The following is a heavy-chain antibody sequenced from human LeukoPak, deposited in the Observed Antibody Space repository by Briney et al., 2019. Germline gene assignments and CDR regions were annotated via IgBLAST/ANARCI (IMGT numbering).Heavy chain of an antibody. CDR1: GGTFSSYT. CDR2: IIPILGIA. V-gene: IGHV1-69*02. CDR3: ARIGGYSYGNGNWFDP. D-gene: IGHD5-18*01. J-gene: IGHJ5*02. Sequence: GASVKVSCKASGGTFSSYTISWVRQAPGQGLEWMGRIIPILGIANYAQKFQGRVTITTDESTSTAYMELSSLRSEDTAVYYCARIGGYSYGNGNWFDPWGQGTLVTVSS.